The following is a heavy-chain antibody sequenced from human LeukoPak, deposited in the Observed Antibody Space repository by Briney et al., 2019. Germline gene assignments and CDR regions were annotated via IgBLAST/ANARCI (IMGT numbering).Heavy chain of an antibody. J-gene: IGHJ6*02. D-gene: IGHD3-22*01. CDR2: RKQDGSEK. CDR1: GCTFSNYW. V-gene: IGHV3-7*01. Sequence: GGALRLSYAASGCTFSNYWMTWVRQAPGKGLEWVANRKQDGSEKYYVDVVKGRFTMSRDNAKNSLSLQMNSLRAEDTAVYYCARSETTYYYDSSVYFYYYYGMDVWGQGTTVTVSS. CDR3: ARSETTYYYDSSVYFYYYYGMDV.